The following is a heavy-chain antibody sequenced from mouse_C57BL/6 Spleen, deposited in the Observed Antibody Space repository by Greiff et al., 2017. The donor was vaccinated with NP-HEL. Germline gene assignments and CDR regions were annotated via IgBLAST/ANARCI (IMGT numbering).Heavy chain of an antibody. CDR1: GYTFTDYY. Sequence: VQLQQSGPVLVKPGASVKMSCKASGYTFTDYYMNWVKQSHGKSLEWIGVINPYNGGTSYNQKFKGKATLTVDKSSSTAYMELNSLTSEDSAVYYCARGHYYGSSYDWFAYWGQGTLVTVSA. V-gene: IGHV1-19*01. CDR2: INPYNGGT. D-gene: IGHD1-1*01. CDR3: ARGHYYGSSYDWFAY. J-gene: IGHJ3*01.